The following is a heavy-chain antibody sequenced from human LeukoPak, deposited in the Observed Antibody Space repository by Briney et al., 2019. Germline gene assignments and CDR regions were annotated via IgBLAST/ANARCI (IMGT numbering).Heavy chain of an antibody. J-gene: IGHJ4*02. Sequence: PGGSLRLSCAASGFTFSSYAMSWVRQAPGKGLEWVSAISGSGGSTYYADSVKGRFTISRDNAKNSLYLQMNSLRAEDTALYYCAKIRGNYFDYWGQGTLVTVSS. CDR1: GFTFSSYA. CDR3: AKIRGNYFDY. V-gene: IGHV3-23*01. CDR2: ISGSGGST.